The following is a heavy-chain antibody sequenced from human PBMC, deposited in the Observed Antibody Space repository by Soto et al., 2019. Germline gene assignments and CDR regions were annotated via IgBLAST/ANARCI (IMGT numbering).Heavy chain of an antibody. CDR2: ISGSGGST. D-gene: IGHD3-16*01. J-gene: IGHJ6*02. CDR3: ARELGRWLQPGEGYYYYGMDV. V-gene: IGHV3-23*01. Sequence: GGSLRLSCAASGCTFSTYAMTWVRQAPGKGLEWVSTISGSGGSTYYADSVKGRFTISRDNSKNTLSLQMNSLRAEDTAVYYCARELGRWLQPGEGYYYYGMDVWGQGTTVTVSS. CDR1: GCTFSTYA.